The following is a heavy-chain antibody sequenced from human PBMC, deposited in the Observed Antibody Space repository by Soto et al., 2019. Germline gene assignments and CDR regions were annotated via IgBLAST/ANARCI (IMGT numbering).Heavy chain of an antibody. CDR1: GGSISSSSYY. D-gene: IGHD3-22*01. CDR3: ARWSGIVAFDY. J-gene: IGHJ4*02. CDR2: IYYSGST. Sequence: QLQLQESGPGLVKPSETLSLTCTVSGGSISSSSYYWGWIRQPPGKGLEWIGSIYYSGSTYYNPSLKSRVTISVDTSKNQFSLKLSSVTAADTAVYCCARWSGIVAFDYWGQGTLVTVSS. V-gene: IGHV4-39*01.